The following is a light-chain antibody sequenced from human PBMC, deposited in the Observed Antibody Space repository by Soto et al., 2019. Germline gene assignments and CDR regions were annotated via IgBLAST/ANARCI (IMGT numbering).Light chain of an antibody. J-gene: IGLJ1*01. CDR3: QSYDSSLSGSCV. CDR1: SSNIGAGYD. CDR2: GNS. V-gene: IGLV1-40*01. Sequence: QSVLTQPPSVSGAPGQRVTISCTGRSSNIGAGYDVHWYQQLPGTAPKLLIYGNSNRPSGVPDRFSGSKSGTSASLAITGLQAEDEADYYCQSYDSSLSGSCVFGTGTKLTVL.